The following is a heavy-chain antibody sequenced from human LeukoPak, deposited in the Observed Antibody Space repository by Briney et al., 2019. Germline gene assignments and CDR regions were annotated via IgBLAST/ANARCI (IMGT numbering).Heavy chain of an antibody. CDR3: AKEVATRGSFDY. Sequence: GGSLRLSCAASGFSFSSYAMHWVRQAPGKGLEWVAVISYDGSNKYYADSVKGRFTISRDNSKNTLYLQMNSLRAEDTAVYYCAKEVATRGSFDYWGQGTLVTVSS. CDR2: ISYDGSNK. J-gene: IGHJ4*02. V-gene: IGHV3-30*18. D-gene: IGHD1-26*01. CDR1: GFSFSSYA.